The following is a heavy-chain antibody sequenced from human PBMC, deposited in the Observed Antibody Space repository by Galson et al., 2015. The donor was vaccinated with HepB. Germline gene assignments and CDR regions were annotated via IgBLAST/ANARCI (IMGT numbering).Heavy chain of an antibody. D-gene: IGHD3-9*01. J-gene: IGHJ4*02. V-gene: IGHV1-2*02. CDR3: AAIPVLRYFDWLREIDY. CDR1: GYTFTGYY. CDR2: INPNSGGT. Sequence: SVKVSCKASGYTFTGYYMHWVRQAPGQGLEWMGWINPNSGGTNYAQKFQGRVTMTRDTSISTAYMELSRLRSYDTAVYYCAAIPVLRYFDWLREIDYWGQGTLVTVSS.